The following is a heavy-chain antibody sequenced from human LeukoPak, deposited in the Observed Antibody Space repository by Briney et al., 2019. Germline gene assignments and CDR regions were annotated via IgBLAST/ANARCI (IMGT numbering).Heavy chain of an antibody. Sequence: GGSLRLSCAASGFTFSSYSMNWVRQAPGKGLEWVSYISSSSSTIYYADSVKGRLTISRDNAKNSLYLQMNSLRAEDTAVYYCARENYDFWSGYAIYGMDVWGQGTTVTVSS. CDR2: ISSSSSTI. J-gene: IGHJ6*02. CDR3: ARENYDFWSGYAIYGMDV. CDR1: GFTFSSYS. D-gene: IGHD3-3*01. V-gene: IGHV3-48*01.